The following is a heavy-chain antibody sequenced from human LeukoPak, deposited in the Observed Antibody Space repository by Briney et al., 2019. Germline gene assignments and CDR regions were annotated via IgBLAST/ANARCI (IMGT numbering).Heavy chain of an antibody. D-gene: IGHD6-13*01. Sequence: PSETLSLTCAVYGGSFSGYYWSWIRQPPGKGLEWIGEINHSGSTNYNPSLKSRVTISVDTSKNQFSLKLSSVTAADTAVYYCARRKGWPQQLVRRGAFDIWGQGTMVTVSS. CDR1: GGSFSGYY. CDR2: INHSGST. CDR3: ARRKGWPQQLVRRGAFDI. V-gene: IGHV4-34*01. J-gene: IGHJ3*02.